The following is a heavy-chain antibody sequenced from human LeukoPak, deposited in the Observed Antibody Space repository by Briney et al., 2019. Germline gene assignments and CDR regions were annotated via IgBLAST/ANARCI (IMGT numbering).Heavy chain of an antibody. Sequence: TGGSLRLSCAGFGFILGKSWMHWVRQTPAKGLVWVSRTDGSTTTYADSVRGRFSVSMDNAQNTLYLQMNSLRAEDTAVYYCARVAAWDSSGYLFDYWGQGTLVTVSS. CDR1: GFILGKSW. CDR3: ARVAAWDSSGYLFDY. D-gene: IGHD3-22*01. J-gene: IGHJ4*02. CDR2: TDGSTT. V-gene: IGHV3-74*01.